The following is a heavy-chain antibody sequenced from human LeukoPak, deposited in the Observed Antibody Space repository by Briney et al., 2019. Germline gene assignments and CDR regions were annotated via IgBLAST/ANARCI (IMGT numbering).Heavy chain of an antibody. CDR3: ARVSGLNNFDS. J-gene: IGHJ4*02. CDR1: GDSMSSTSYY. V-gene: IGHV4-39*02. D-gene: IGHD1/OR15-1a*01. Sequence: SETLSLTCTVSGDSMSSTSYYWGWIRQPPGKGLEWIGTIYYSGTTYYNPSLKSRVTISVDTSKNHFSLKLSSVTAADTAVYYCARVSGLNNFDSWGQGTLVTVSS. CDR2: IYYSGTT.